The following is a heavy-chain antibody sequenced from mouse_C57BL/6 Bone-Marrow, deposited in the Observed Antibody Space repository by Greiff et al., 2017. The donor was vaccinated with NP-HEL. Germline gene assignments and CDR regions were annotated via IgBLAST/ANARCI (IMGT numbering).Heavy chain of an antibody. CDR2: ISRGSSTI. V-gene: IGHV5-17*01. Sequence: EVNVVESGGGLVKPGGSLKLSCAASGFTFSDYGMHWVRQAPEKGLEWVAYISRGSSTIYYADTVKGRFTISRDNAKNTLFLQMTSLRSEDTAMYYCARNDYDPAWFAYWGQGTLVTVSA. D-gene: IGHD2-4*01. J-gene: IGHJ3*01. CDR1: GFTFSDYG. CDR3: ARNDYDPAWFAY.